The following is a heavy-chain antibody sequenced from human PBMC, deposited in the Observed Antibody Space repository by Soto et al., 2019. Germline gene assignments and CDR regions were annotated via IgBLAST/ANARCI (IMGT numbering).Heavy chain of an antibody. CDR3: AKVGPAAAGTHEYFQH. CDR2: ISWDGGST. CDR1: GFTFDDYT. V-gene: IGHV3-43*01. D-gene: IGHD6-13*01. J-gene: IGHJ1*01. Sequence: GGSLRLSCAASGFTFDDYTMHWVRQAPGKGLEWVSLISWDGGSTYYADSVKGRFTISRDNNKNSLYLQMNSLRTEDTALYYCAKVGPAAAGTHEYFQHWGQGTLVTVSS.